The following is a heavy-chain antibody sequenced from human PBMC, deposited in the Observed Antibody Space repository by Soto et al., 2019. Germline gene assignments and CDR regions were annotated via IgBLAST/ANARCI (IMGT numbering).Heavy chain of an antibody. CDR2: IYYSGST. D-gene: IGHD3-3*01. J-gene: IGHJ4*02. CDR1: GGSISSGGYY. Sequence: PSETLSLTCTVSGGSISSGGYYWSWIRQHPGKGLEWIGYIYYSGSTYYNPSLKSRVTISVDTSKNQFSLKLSSVTAADTAVYYCARAVDFWSGYYFDYWGQGTLVTVSS. CDR3: ARAVDFWSGYYFDY. V-gene: IGHV4-31*03.